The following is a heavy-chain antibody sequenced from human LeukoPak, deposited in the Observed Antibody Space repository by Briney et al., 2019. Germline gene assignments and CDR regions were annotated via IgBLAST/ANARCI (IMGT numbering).Heavy chain of an antibody. J-gene: IGHJ5*02. Sequence: ASVKVSFKASGYTFTTYRISWVRLAPGQGLERMGWSSNYTGNKSLAQNLQGRLTITTATTTNTAYMELRSLRSDARAIYFCARDDFGSRRFDPWGQGTLVTVSS. CDR2: SSNYTGNK. D-gene: IGHD3-10*01. V-gene: IGHV1-18*01. CDR1: GYTFTTYR. CDR3: ARDDFGSRRFDP.